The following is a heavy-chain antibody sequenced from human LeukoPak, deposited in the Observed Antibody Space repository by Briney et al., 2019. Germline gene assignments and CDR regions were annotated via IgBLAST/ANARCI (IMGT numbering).Heavy chain of an antibody. Sequence: PGGSLRLSCAASGFTFSSYSMNWVRQAPGKGLEWVSSISSSSSYIYYADSVEGRFTISRDNAKNSLYLQMNSLRAEDTAVYYCARDQGYSGYDLYYFDYWGQGTLVTVSS. CDR3: ARDQGYSGYDLYYFDY. V-gene: IGHV3-21*01. D-gene: IGHD5-12*01. CDR1: GFTFSSYS. J-gene: IGHJ4*02. CDR2: ISSSSSYI.